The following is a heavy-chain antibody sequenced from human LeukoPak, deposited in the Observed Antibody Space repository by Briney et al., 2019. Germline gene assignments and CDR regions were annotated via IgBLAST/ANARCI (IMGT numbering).Heavy chain of an antibody. J-gene: IGHJ4*02. CDR1: GFTFSSYE. V-gene: IGHV3-48*03. CDR2: ISSSGSTI. D-gene: IGHD3-10*01. CDR3: AREDNPRLEYYGSGSY. Sequence: GGSLRLSCAASGFTFSSYEMNWVRQAPGKGLEWVSYISSSGSTIYYADSVKGRFTISRDNAKNSLYLQMNSLRAEDTAVYYCAREDNPRLEYYGSGSYWGQGTLVTVSS.